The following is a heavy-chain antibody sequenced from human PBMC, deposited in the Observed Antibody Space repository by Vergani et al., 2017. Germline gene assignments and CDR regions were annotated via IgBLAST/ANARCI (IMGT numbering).Heavy chain of an antibody. D-gene: IGHD1-26*01. CDR1: GYSFTSYG. Sequence: VQLVQSGAEVKKPGESLRISCKGSGYSFTSYGISWVRQAPGQGLEWMGWISAYNGNTNYAQKLQGRVTMTTDTSTSTAYMELRSLRSDDTAVYYCARDLRGGSYPPAVASQGYWGQGTLVTVSS. J-gene: IGHJ4*02. CDR3: ARDLRGGSYPPAVASQGY. V-gene: IGHV1-18*04. CDR2: ISAYNGNT.